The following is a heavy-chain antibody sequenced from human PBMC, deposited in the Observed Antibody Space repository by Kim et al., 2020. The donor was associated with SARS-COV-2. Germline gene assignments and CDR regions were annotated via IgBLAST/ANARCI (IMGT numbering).Heavy chain of an antibody. D-gene: IGHD2-2*01. J-gene: IGHJ5*02. V-gene: IGHV4-34*01. Sequence: LKGRVTISVDTSKNQFSLKLSSVTAADTAVYYCARVGGYCSSTSCPPDPWGQGTLVTVSS. CDR3: ARVGGYCSSTSCPPDP.